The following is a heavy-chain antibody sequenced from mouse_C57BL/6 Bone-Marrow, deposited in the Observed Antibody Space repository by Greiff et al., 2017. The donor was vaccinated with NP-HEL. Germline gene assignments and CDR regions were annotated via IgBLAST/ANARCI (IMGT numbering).Heavy chain of an antibody. D-gene: IGHD1-1*01. CDR3: TRYYYGSTFAY. CDR1: GFNIKDYY. CDR2: IDPEDGDT. V-gene: IGHV14-1*01. Sequence: VHVKQSGAELVRPGASVKLSCIASGFNIKDYYMHWVKQRPEQGLEWIGRIDPEDGDTEYAPKFQGKATMTADTSSNTAYLQLSSLTSEDTAVYYCTRYYYGSTFAYWGQGTLVTVSA. J-gene: IGHJ3*01.